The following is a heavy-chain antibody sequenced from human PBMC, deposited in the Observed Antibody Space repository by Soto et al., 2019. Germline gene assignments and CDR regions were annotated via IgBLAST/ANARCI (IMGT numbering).Heavy chain of an antibody. D-gene: IGHD1-1*01. J-gene: IGHJ3*02. CDR2: MSHRGGT. V-gene: IGHV4-34*01. Sequence: QVQLQQWGAGLLKPSETLSLTCAVFGGSVNSGNYYWSWIRQPPGKGLEWIGEMSHRGGTHFNPSLKSRVTISVDTSKDQFSLKMSSVTAADTALYYCARVERGTATTVVDAFDIGGPGTMVTVSS. CDR3: ARVERGTATTVVDAFDI. CDR1: GGSVNSGNYY.